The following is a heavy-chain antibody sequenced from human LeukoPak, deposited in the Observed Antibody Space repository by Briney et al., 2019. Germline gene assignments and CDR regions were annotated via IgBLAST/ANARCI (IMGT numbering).Heavy chain of an antibody. J-gene: IGHJ3*01. Sequence: SETLSLTCSVSDGSISNYYWNWIRQTPGKGLEGIGYISHIGSTNYNPSLKSRLTISVDRSKNQFSLKLSSVTAADTAVYYCARDALSANAFDVWGQGTVVTVSS. CDR3: ARDALSANAFDV. V-gene: IGHV4-59*01. D-gene: IGHD6-25*01. CDR2: ISHIGST. CDR1: DGSISNYY.